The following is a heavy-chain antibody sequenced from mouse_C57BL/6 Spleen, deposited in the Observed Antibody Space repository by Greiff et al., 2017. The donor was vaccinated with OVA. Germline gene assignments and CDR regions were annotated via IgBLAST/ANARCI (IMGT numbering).Heavy chain of an antibody. V-gene: IGHV5-6*01. CDR1: GFTFSSYG. CDR2: ISSGGSYT. D-gene: IGHD1-1*01. J-gene: IGHJ2*01. CDR3: ARQGTTEGYFDY. Sequence: EVKLMESGGDLVKPGGSLKLSCAASGFTFSSYGMSWVRQTPDKRLEWVATISSGGSYTYYPDSVKGRFTISRDNAKNTLYLQMSSLKSEDTAMYYCARQGTTEGYFDYWGQGTTLTVSS.